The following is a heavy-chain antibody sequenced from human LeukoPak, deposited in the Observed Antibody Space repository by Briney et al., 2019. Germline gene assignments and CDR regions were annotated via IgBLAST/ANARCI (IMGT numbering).Heavy chain of an antibody. CDR2: ISYDGSNK. D-gene: IGHD5-12*01. J-gene: IGHJ4*02. CDR1: GFTFSSYA. CDR3: ATDFRYSGYDSPFDY. Sequence: PGGSLRLSCAASGFTFSSYAMNWVRQAPGKGLEWVAVISYDGSNKYYADSVKGRFTISRDNSKNTLYLQMNSLRAEDTAVYYCATDFRYSGYDSPFDYWGQGTLVTVSS. V-gene: IGHV3-30*04.